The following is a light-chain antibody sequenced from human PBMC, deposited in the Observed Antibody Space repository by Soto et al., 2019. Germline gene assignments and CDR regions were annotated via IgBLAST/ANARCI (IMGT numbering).Light chain of an antibody. CDR2: GAS. Sequence: EIVLTQSPGTLSLSPGERATLSCRASQSVSSSYLAWYQQKPGQAPRLLIYGASSRATGIPDRFSGSGSATDFTLTISRLEPEDFAVYHCQQYGDTPLTCGGGPKVEIK. CDR1: QSVSSSY. J-gene: IGKJ4*01. CDR3: QQYGDTPLT. V-gene: IGKV3-20*01.